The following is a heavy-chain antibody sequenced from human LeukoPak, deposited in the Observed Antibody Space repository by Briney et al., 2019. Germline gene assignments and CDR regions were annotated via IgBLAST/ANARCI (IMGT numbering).Heavy chain of an antibody. CDR1: GFTVSSNY. V-gene: IGHV3-66*01. J-gene: IGHJ4*02. CDR2: IYSGGST. D-gene: IGHD3-10*01. Sequence: GGSLRLSCAASGFTVSSNYMSWVRQAPGKGLEWVSVIYSGGSTYYADSVKGRFTISRDNSKNTLYLQMNSLRAEDTAVYYCARESPMVRAFDYWGQGTLVTVSS. CDR3: ARESPMVRAFDY.